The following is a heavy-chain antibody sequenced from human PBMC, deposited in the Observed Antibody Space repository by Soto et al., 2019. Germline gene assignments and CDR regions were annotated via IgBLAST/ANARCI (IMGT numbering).Heavy chain of an antibody. CDR2: IYYSGST. Sequence: SETLSLTCTVSGGSISSGDYYWSWIRQPPGKGLEWIGYIYYSGSTYYNPSLKSRVTISVDTSKNQFSLKLSSVTAADTAVYYCARAYDSSGYYWANYGMDVWGQGTTVTVSS. V-gene: IGHV4-30-4*01. CDR1: GGSISSGDYY. D-gene: IGHD3-22*01. J-gene: IGHJ6*02. CDR3: ARAYDSSGYYWANYGMDV.